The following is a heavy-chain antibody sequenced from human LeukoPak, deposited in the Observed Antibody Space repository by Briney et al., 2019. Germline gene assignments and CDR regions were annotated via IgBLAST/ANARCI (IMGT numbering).Heavy chain of an antibody. D-gene: IGHD6-19*01. J-gene: IGHJ4*02. CDR2: ISSSSSYI. CDR3: AKAALGSSGGRPFYFDF. Sequence: GGSLRLSCAASGFTFSSYSMNWVRQAPGKGLEWVSSISSSSSYIYYADSVKGRFTISRDNAKNSLYLQMNSLRAEDTALYYCAKAALGSSGGRPFYFDFWGQGTLVTVSS. CDR1: GFTFSSYS. V-gene: IGHV3-21*04.